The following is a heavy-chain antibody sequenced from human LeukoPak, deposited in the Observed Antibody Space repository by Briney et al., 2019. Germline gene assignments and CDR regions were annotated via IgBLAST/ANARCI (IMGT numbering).Heavy chain of an antibody. Sequence: PSETLSLTCAVSGGSISSSNWWSWVRQPPGKGLEWIGEIYHSGSTNYNPSLKSRVTISVDKSKNQFSLKLSSVTAADTAVYYCARDRYYDFWSGYPYYYYGMDVWGQGTTVTVSS. V-gene: IGHV4-4*02. D-gene: IGHD3-3*01. CDR2: IYHSGST. CDR1: GGSISSSNW. J-gene: IGHJ6*02. CDR3: ARDRYYDFWSGYPYYYYGMDV.